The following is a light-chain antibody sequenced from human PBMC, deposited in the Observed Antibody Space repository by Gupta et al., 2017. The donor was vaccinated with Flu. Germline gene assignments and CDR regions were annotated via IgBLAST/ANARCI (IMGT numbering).Light chain of an antibody. J-gene: IGKJ1*01. CDR3: QQSDSTLWT. Sequence: DIQMTQSPSSLSASVGDRVTITGRASQSISSYLNWYQQKPGKAPKLLIYAASRLQSGVPSRFSGSGSGTYFTLTISRLQPEDFATYYCQQSDSTLWTFGQGTKVEIK. CDR2: AAS. V-gene: IGKV1-39*01. CDR1: QSISSY.